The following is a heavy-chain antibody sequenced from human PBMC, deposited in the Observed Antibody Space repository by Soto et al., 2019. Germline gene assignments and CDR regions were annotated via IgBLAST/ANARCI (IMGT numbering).Heavy chain of an antibody. V-gene: IGHV1-69*02. Sequence: QVQLVQSGAEVKKPGSSVKVSCKASGGTFSSYTISWVRQAPGQGLEWKGRIIPILGIANYAQKFQGRVTITADKSTSTAYMELSSLRSEDTAVYYCARSYGSGSYDAFDIWGQGTMVTVSS. CDR2: IIPILGIA. CDR1: GGTFSSYT. J-gene: IGHJ3*02. CDR3: ARSYGSGSYDAFDI. D-gene: IGHD3-10*01.